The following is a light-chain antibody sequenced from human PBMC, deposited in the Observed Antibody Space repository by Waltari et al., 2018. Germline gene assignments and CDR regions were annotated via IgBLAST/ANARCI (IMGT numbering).Light chain of an antibody. CDR3: QQFNTRYS. CDR1: RAIASN. CDR2: DAS. V-gene: IGKV3-15*01. Sequence: EIVMTQSPATLSVSPGGGATLSCRASRAIASNVAWYQQTPGQPLRLLIFDASTRATCIPERFSGSWSGTEFTLTISSLQSEDSAVYFCQQFNTRYSFGQGTKLEI. J-gene: IGKJ2*01.